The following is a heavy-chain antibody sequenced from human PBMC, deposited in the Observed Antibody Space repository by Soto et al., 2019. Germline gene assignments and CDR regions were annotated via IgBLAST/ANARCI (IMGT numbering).Heavy chain of an antibody. Sequence: QVQLVESGGGVVQPGGSLRLSCAVSGFNISDYGMHWVRQVPGKGLEWVAQLRYDGNRKSYGDSVTVRFTLSRDKSKNTLYVQMDRLRAADTAVYYCARDRIDFNAMDVWGQGTAVTVSS. CDR2: LRYDGNRK. J-gene: IGHJ6*02. CDR1: GFNISDYG. D-gene: IGHD2-15*01. V-gene: IGHV3-30*02. CDR3: ARDRIDFNAMDV.